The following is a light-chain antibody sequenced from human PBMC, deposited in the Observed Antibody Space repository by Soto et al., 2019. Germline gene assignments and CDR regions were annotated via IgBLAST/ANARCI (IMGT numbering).Light chain of an antibody. Sequence: ATLSCRASPSCANDLAWYQHKHGQAPRLLTHGASTRATGIPARFSGVGSGTEFTLTISSLQSEDFAVYYCQQYNKWTQTVGQGTRLE. V-gene: IGKV3-15*01. CDR2: GAS. CDR3: QQYNKWTQT. J-gene: IGKJ5*01. CDR1: PSCAND.